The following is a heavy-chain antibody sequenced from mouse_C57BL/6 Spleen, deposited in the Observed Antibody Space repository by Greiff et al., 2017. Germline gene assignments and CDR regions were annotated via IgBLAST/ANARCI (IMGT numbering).Heavy chain of an antibody. J-gene: IGHJ2*01. Sequence: VQGVESGPGLVQPSQSLSITCTVSGFSLTSYGVHWVRQSPGKGLEWLGVIWSGGSTDYNAAFISRLSISKDNSKSQVFFKMNSLQADDTAIYYCARNFPHYYGSSYPDYWGQGTTLTVSS. CDR2: IWSGGST. CDR1: GFSLTSYG. D-gene: IGHD1-1*01. CDR3: ARNFPHYYGSSYPDY. V-gene: IGHV2-2*01.